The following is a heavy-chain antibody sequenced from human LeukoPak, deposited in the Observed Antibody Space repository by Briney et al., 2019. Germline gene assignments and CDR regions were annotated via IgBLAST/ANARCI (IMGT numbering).Heavy chain of an antibody. CDR3: ARGGCSSTSCNNWFDP. D-gene: IGHD2-2*01. CDR2: ISSSSSYI. CDR1: GFTVSSNY. V-gene: IGHV3-21*01. J-gene: IGHJ5*02. Sequence: GGSLRLSCAASGFTVSSNYMSWVRQAPGQGLEWVSSISSSSSYIYYADSVKGRFTISRDNAKNSLYLQMNSLRAEDTAVYYCARGGCSSTSCNNWFDPWGQGTLVTVSS.